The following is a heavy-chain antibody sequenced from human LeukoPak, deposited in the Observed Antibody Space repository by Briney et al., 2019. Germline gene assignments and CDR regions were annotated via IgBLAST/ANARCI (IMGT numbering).Heavy chain of an antibody. CDR3: ARESGGLPDY. D-gene: IGHD2-15*01. V-gene: IGHV1-2*02. J-gene: IGHJ4*02. CDR2: INPNSGGT. CDR1: GYTFTGYY. Sequence: ASVKVSCKASGYTFTGYYMHWVRQAPGQGLEWMGWINPNSGGTNYAQKFQGRVTITADKSTSTAYMELSSLRSEDTAVYYCARESGGLPDYWGQGTLVTVSS.